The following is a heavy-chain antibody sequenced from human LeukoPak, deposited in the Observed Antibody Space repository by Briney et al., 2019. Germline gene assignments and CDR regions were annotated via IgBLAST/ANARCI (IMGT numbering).Heavy chain of an antibody. D-gene: IGHD3-10*01. CDR3: TKSDGYGLIRI. V-gene: IGHV4-39*07. J-gene: IGHJ3*02. CDR1: GDSIIGYY. Sequence: ASETLSLTCSVSGDSIIGYYWGWIRQPPGKGLEWIGNIYYTGNTYYNSSLKSRVTISPDTSKNQFSLKVISMTAADTAAYYCTKSDGYGLIRICGRGTMVTVSS. CDR2: IYYTGNT.